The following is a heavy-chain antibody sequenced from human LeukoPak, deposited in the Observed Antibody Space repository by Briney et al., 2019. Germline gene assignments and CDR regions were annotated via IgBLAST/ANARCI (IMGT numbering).Heavy chain of an antibody. J-gene: IGHJ4*02. CDR2: ISYDGSNK. CDR1: GFTFSSYA. Sequence: PGRSLRLSCAASGFTFSSYAMHWVRQAPGKGLEWVAVISYDGSNKYYADSVKGRFTISRDNSKNTLYLQMNSLRAEDTAVYYCARSDSYGYASLHYWGQGTLVTVSS. CDR3: ARSDSYGYASLHY. V-gene: IGHV3-30-3*01. D-gene: IGHD5-18*01.